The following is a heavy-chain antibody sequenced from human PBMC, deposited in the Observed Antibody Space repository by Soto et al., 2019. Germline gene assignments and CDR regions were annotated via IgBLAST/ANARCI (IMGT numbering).Heavy chain of an antibody. V-gene: IGHV3-33*01. Sequence: GGSLRLSCAASGFTFSSYGMHWVRQAPGKGLEWVAVIWYDGSNKYYADSVKGRFTISRDNSKNTLYLQMNSLRAEDTAVYYCARPYYYDSSGYYEDAYYYGMDVWGQGTTVTVSS. CDR3: ARPYYYDSSGYYEDAYYYGMDV. CDR1: GFTFSSYG. J-gene: IGHJ6*02. CDR2: IWYDGSNK. D-gene: IGHD3-22*01.